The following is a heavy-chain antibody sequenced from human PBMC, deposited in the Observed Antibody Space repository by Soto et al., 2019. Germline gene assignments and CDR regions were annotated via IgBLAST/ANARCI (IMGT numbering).Heavy chain of an antibody. CDR3: AGGNALDV. J-gene: IGHJ6*02. Sequence: GGSLRLSCAASRFTFSTYWMTWVRLTPGKGLEWVANIHQDGNEKYYMDSVKGRFTISRDNAKNSLYLQMTSLRAEDTAVYYCAGGNALDVWGQGTTVTVSS. V-gene: IGHV3-7*01. CDR1: RFTFSTYW. CDR2: IHQDGNEK.